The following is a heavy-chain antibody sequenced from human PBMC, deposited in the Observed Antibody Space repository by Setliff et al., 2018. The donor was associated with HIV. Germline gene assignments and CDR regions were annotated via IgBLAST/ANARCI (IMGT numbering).Heavy chain of an antibody. J-gene: IGHJ4*02. CDR2: ISAYNGHT. Sequence: AASVKVSCKASGYTFTNYGISWVRQAPGQGLEWMGWISAYNGHTNYTQKFQDRVTMTSDTSTSTVYMELRSLRSEDTAVYYCASTGGSMSFDYWGQGTLVTVSS. CDR1: GYTFTNYG. V-gene: IGHV1-18*01. CDR3: ASTGGSMSFDY. D-gene: IGHD3-10*02.